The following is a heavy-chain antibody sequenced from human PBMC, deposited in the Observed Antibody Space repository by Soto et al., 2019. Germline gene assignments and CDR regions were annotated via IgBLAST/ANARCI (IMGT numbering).Heavy chain of an antibody. V-gene: IGHV1-69*12. Sequence: QVQLVQSGAEVKKPGSSVKVSCKASGGTFSSYAISWVRQAPGQGLEWMGGIIPSFGTANYAQKFQGRVTITADECTRTAYMGLSSLRSEDTAVYYRGRVVTVVKSFHYWYFDLWGRGTLVTVSS. D-gene: IGHD2-15*01. CDR3: GRVVTVVKSFHYWYFDL. CDR1: GGTFSSYA. J-gene: IGHJ2*01. CDR2: IIPSFGTA.